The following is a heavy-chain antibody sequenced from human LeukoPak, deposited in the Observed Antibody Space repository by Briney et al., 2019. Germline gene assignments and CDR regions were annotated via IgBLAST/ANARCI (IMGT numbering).Heavy chain of an antibody. D-gene: IGHD2-8*01. CDR3: AKQAYATILELFDI. J-gene: IGHJ3*02. CDR1: GYSFTTYW. Sequence: GESLKISCKGCGYSFTTYWIGWVRQMPGKGLEWMGIIHPGDSDTTYSPSFQGQVTISVDKSITTAFLQWSSLKASDTAMYYCAKQAYATILELFDIWAQGTRATVSS. CDR2: IHPGDSDT. V-gene: IGHV5-51*01.